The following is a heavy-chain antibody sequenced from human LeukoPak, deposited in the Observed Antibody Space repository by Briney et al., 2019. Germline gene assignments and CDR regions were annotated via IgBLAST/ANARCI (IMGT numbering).Heavy chain of an antibody. CDR1: GGSISSGGYY. V-gene: IGHV4-31*03. Sequence: SQTLSLTCTVSGGSISSGGYYWSWIRQHPGKGLEWIGYIYYSGSTYYNPSLKSRVTISVDTSKNQFSLKLSSVTAADTAVYYCVGHGARQWLVNYWGQGTLVTVSS. CDR2: IYYSGST. D-gene: IGHD6-19*01. J-gene: IGHJ4*02. CDR3: VGHGARQWLVNY.